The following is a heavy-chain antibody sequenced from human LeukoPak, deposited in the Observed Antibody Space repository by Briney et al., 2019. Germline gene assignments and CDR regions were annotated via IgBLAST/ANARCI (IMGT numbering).Heavy chain of an antibody. D-gene: IGHD6-19*01. CDR1: GGSISISSYY. CDR3: ARDRVAGIPFDY. V-gene: IGHV4-39*07. J-gene: IGHJ4*02. CDR2: IYYSGST. Sequence: SETLSLTCTVSGGSISISSYYWGWIRQPPGKGLEWIGSIYYSGSTYYNPSLKSRVTISVDTSKNQFSLKLSSVTAADTAVYYCARDRVAGIPFDYWGQGTLVTVSS.